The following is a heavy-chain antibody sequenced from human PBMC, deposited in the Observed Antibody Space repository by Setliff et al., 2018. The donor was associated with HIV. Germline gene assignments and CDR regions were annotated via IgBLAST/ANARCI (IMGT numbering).Heavy chain of an antibody. D-gene: IGHD6-13*01. CDR3: ARDPGYKSTWYGVFDI. V-gene: IGHV1-2*02. J-gene: IGHJ3*02. Sequence: ASVKVSCKASGYTFSDYYMHWVRQAPGQGLEGMGWSNPNSGGTNYAQKFQGRVNMTMDTSISTTYMELSRLRSDDTAVYYCARDPGYKSTWYGVFDIWGQGTMVTVSS. CDR1: GYTFSDYY. CDR2: SNPNSGGT.